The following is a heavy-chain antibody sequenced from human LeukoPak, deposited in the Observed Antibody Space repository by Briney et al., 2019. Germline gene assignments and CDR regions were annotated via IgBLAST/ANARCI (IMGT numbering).Heavy chain of an antibody. J-gene: IGHJ4*02. D-gene: IGHD2-15*01. CDR1: GGSISSGGYY. V-gene: IGHV4-31*03. CDR2: IYDSGST. Sequence: SETLSLTCTVSGGSISSGGYYWSWIRQHPGKGLEWIGYIYDSGSTYYDPSLKSRVTISVDTSKSQFSLKLTSVTAADTAVYYCARGWRYNFDHWGQGTLVTVSS. CDR3: ARGWRYNFDH.